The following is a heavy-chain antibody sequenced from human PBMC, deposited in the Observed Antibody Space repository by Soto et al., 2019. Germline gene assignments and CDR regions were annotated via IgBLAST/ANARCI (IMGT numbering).Heavy chain of an antibody. CDR1: GGSISNYY. V-gene: IGHV4-59*01. D-gene: IGHD3-10*01. Sequence: PSETLSLTCTVSGGSISNYYWTWIRQPPGKGLEWIGYIYYSGSTNYNPSLKSRVTISVDTSKNQFSLKLSSVTAADTAVYYCARDFPYYYGSGSYMSPVAFDIWGQGTMVTVSS. J-gene: IGHJ3*02. CDR2: IYYSGST. CDR3: ARDFPYYYGSGSYMSPVAFDI.